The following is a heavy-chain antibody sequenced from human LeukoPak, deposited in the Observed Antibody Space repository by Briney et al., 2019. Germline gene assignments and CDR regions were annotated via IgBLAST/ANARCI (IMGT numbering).Heavy chain of an antibody. D-gene: IGHD1-1*01. CDR1: GGSISSSSYY. V-gene: IGHV4-39*01. CDR2: IYYSGRT. J-gene: IGHJ4*02. CDR3: ARQKEGTTFDY. Sequence: SETLSLTCTVSGGSISSSSYYWGWIRQPPGKGLEWIGSIYYSGRTYYNPSLKSRVTISVDTSKNQFSLKLSSVTAADTAVYYCARQKEGTTFDYWGQGTLVTVSS.